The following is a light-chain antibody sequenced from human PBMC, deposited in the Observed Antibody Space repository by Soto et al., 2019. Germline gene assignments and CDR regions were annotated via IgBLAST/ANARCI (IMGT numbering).Light chain of an antibody. Sequence: SVLPQPPSVSVAPGQRVTISCTGSSSNIGAGYDVHWYQQLPGTAPKLLIYNNNNRPSGVPDRFSGSKSGTSASLAITGLQAEDEADYYCQSYDSSLSGYVFGTGTKVTVL. J-gene: IGLJ1*01. V-gene: IGLV1-40*01. CDR1: SSNIGAGYD. CDR2: NNN. CDR3: QSYDSSLSGYV.